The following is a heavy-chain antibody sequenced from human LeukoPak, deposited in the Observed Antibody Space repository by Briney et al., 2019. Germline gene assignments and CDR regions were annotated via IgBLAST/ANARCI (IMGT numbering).Heavy chain of an antibody. D-gene: IGHD2-21*02. CDR2: IYYSGST. CDR3: ARRRVTYFDY. V-gene: IGHV4-61*08. CDR1: GGSISSGGYY. Sequence: SQTLSLTCTVSGGSISSGGYYWSWIRQPPGKRLEWIGYIYYSGSTNYNPSLKSRVTISVDTSKNQFSLNLSSVTAADTAMYYCARRRVTYFDYWGQGTLVTVSS. J-gene: IGHJ4*02.